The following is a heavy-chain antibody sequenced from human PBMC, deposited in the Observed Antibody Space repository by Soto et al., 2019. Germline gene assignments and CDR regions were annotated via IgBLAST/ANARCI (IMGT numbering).Heavy chain of an antibody. Sequence: EVQLLESGGGLVQPGGSLRLSCAASEFSFSDYGMAWVRQAPGKGLEWVSGISISGDSTYYADSVKGRFTISRSNSGTTLYLQMDSLRVEDTAVYYCARNFLFLRVNDYWGQGTLVTVSS. CDR1: EFSFSDYG. D-gene: IGHD3-3*01. J-gene: IGHJ4*02. CDR3: ARNFLFLRVNDY. CDR2: ISISGDST. V-gene: IGHV3-23*01.